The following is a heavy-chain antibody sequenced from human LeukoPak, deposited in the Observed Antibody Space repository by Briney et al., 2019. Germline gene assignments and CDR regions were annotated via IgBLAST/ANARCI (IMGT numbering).Heavy chain of an antibody. V-gene: IGHV3-53*01. CDR1: GFTVISNY. D-gene: IGHD6-13*01. CDR2: IYSDGRT. CDR3: AGRFSSSWAHAY. J-gene: IGHJ4*02. Sequence: GGSLRLSCAASGFTVISNYMSWVRQAPGKGLEWVSSIYSDGRTFYADSVKGRFTTSRDNSKNTLSLQFNSLRVEDTAVYYCAGRFSSSWAHAYWGQGTLVTVSS.